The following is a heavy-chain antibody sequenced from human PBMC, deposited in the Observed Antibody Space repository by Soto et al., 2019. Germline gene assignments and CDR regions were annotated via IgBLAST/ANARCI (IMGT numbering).Heavy chain of an antibody. CDR2: ISYSGST. CDR1: GGSISSYY. Sequence: PSETLSLTCTVSGGSISSYYWSWIRQPPGKGLEWIGYISYSGSTNYNPSLKSRVTISEDTSKNQFSLKLSSVTAADTAVYYCAAGGYYGSGSFIFDYWGQGTLVTVSS. J-gene: IGHJ4*02. CDR3: AAGGYYGSGSFIFDY. V-gene: IGHV4-59*01. D-gene: IGHD3-10*01.